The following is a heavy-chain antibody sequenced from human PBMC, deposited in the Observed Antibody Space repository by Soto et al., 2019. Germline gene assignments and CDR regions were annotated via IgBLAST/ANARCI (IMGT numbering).Heavy chain of an antibody. J-gene: IGHJ4*02. V-gene: IGHV3-23*01. CDR1: GFSFSSHA. D-gene: IGHD6-6*01. CDR3: AKTRSGSSSMGCFDA. CDR2: ISGDASDI. Sequence: EVQLLESGGGLVQPGGSLRLSCAASGFSFSSHAMNWVRQAPGKGLEWVSAISGDASDIYYADSVKGRFTISRDSSTNTLLLQMNSLRADDTAVYSCAKTRSGSSSMGCFDAWGQGPLVTVPS.